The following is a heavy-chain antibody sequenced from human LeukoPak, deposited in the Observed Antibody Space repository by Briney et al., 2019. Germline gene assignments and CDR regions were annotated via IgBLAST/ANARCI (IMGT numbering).Heavy chain of an antibody. V-gene: IGHV3-11*05. Sequence: GGSLRLSCAASGFTFSDYYMSWIRQAPGKGLEWVSYISSSSSYTNYADSVKGRFTISRDNAKSSLYLQMNSLRAEDTAVYYCARGGGVTMIVVAESWFDPWGQGTLVTVSS. J-gene: IGHJ5*02. CDR2: ISSSSSYT. CDR3: ARGGGVTMIVVAESWFDP. CDR1: GFTFSDYY. D-gene: IGHD3-22*01.